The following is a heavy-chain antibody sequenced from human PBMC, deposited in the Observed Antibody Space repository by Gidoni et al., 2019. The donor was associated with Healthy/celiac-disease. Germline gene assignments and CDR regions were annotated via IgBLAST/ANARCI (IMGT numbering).Heavy chain of an antibody. J-gene: IGHJ4*02. CDR1: GFTFSSYA. CDR2: ISYDGSNK. Sequence: QVQLVESGGGVVQPGGSLRLSCAASGFTFSSYAMHWVRQAPGKGLEWVAVISYDGSNKYYADSVKGRFTISRDNSKNTLYLQMNSLRAEDTAVYYCAGNLRYWGQGTLVTVSS. CDR3: AGNLRY. D-gene: IGHD4-17*01. V-gene: IGHV3-30-3*01.